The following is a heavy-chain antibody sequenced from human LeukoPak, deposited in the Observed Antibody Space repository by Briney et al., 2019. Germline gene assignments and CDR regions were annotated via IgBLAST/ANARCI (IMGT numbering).Heavy chain of an antibody. Sequence: SETLSLTCTVSGGSISSSSYYWGWIRQPPGKGLEWIGSIYYSGSTYYNPSLKSRVTISVDTSKNQFSLKLSSVTAADTAVYYCARLVWPFDIWGQGTMVTVSS. CDR3: ARLVWPFDI. CDR2: IYYSGST. V-gene: IGHV4-39*07. D-gene: IGHD3-16*01. CDR1: GGSISSSSYY. J-gene: IGHJ3*02.